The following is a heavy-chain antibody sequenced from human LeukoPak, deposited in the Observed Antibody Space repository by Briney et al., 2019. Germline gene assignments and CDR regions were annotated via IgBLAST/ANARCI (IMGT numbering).Heavy chain of an antibody. J-gene: IGHJ3*01. D-gene: IGHD3-10*01. V-gene: IGHV3-7*01. Sequence: QSGGSLRLSCAASGFTFSSYWMIWVRQAPGKGLEWVANIKQDGSEKYYVDSVKGRFTISRDNTKNSLYLQMDSLRAEDTAVYYCARKGNAFDFWGQGTMVTVSS. CDR2: IKQDGSEK. CDR3: ARKGNAFDF. CDR1: GFTFSSYW.